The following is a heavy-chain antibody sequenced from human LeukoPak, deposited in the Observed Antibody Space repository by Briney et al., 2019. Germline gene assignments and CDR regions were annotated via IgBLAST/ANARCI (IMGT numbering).Heavy chain of an antibody. J-gene: IGHJ6*02. Sequence: KPGGSLRLSCAASGFTFSDYYMSWIRQAPGKGLEWISYISVSGSYTNYADSVKGRFTISRDNAKNSLYLQMISLRAEDTAVYYCARCGTPSNYYGYGVDVWGQGTTVIVSS. V-gene: IGHV3-11*03. CDR2: ISVSGSYT. D-gene: IGHD1-26*01. CDR1: GFTFSDYY. CDR3: ARCGTPSNYYGYGVDV.